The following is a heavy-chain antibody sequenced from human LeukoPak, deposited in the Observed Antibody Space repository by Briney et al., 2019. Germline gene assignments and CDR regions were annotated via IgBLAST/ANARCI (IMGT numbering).Heavy chain of an antibody. V-gene: IGHV1-18*01. J-gene: IGHJ6*02. CDR1: GYTFTTYG. Sequence: ASVKVSFKASGYTFTTYGISWVRQAPGQGLEWMGWISAYNGNTNYAQKLQGRVTMTTDTSTSTAYMELRSLRSDDTAVYYCARAYGSGSLRPYYYYYGMDVWGQGTTVTVSS. D-gene: IGHD3-10*01. CDR3: ARAYGSGSLRPYYYYYGMDV. CDR2: ISAYNGNT.